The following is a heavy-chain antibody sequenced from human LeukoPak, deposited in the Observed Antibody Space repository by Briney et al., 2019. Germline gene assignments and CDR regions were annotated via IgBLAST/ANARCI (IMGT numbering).Heavy chain of an antibody. CDR2: ISYDGSNK. D-gene: IGHD6-13*01. CDR3: AKDLSYSSRSYGMDV. J-gene: IGHJ6*02. Sequence: PGGSLRLSCAASGFTFGDYSMHWVRQAPGKGLEWVAVISYDGSNKYYSDSVKGRFTISRDNSKNTLYLQMNSLRAEDTAVYYCAKDLSYSSRSYGMDVWGQGTTVIVSS. CDR1: GFTFGDYS. V-gene: IGHV3-30*18.